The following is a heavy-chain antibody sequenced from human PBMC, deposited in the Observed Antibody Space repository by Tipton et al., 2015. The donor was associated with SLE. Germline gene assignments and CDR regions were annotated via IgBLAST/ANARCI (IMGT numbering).Heavy chain of an antibody. CDR3: ARVPVRTTGGFGRFRMDV. J-gene: IGHJ6*04. CDR2: MNPNSGNT. CDR1: GYTFTDYY. V-gene: IGHV1-8*02. D-gene: IGHD1-1*01. Sequence: QLVQSGAEVKKPGASMKVSCKASGYTFTDYYIHWVRQATGQGLEWMGWMNPNSGNTGYAQKLQGRVTMTRNTSMSTAYMELNSLRSEDTAVYYCARVPVRTTGGFGRFRMDVWGKGTTVTVSS.